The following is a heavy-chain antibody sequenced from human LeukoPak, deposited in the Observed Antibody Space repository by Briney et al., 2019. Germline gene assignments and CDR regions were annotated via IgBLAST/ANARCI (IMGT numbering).Heavy chain of an antibody. CDR1: GFTFDDYG. D-gene: IGHD3-3*01. CDR3: ARRRFDFWSGYFYYMDV. J-gene: IGHJ6*03. Sequence: PGGSLRLSCAASGFTFDDYGMSWVRQAPGKGLEWVSGINWNGGSTGYADSVKGRFTISRDNAKNSLYLQMNSLRAEDTALYYCARRRFDFWSGYFYYMDVWGKGTTVTVSS. V-gene: IGHV3-20*04. CDR2: INWNGGST.